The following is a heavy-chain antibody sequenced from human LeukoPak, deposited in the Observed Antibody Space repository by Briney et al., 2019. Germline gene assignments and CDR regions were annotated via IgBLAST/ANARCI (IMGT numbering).Heavy chain of an antibody. V-gene: IGHV3-48*01. J-gene: IGHJ6*02. CDR3: VRDGNRGYDMDV. CDR1: GFTLRYYQ. Sequence: GGSLRLSCATSGFTLRYYQMNWVRQAPGKGLEWVSYINVVNGAIYYADSVKGRFTISGDIATNSVYLQMNSLRAEGTALYYCVRDGNRGYDMDVWGQGTAVTVSS. CDR2: INVVNGAI. D-gene: IGHD3-10*01.